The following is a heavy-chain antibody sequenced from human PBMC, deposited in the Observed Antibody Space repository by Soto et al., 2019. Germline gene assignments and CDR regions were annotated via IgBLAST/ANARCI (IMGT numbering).Heavy chain of an antibody. D-gene: IGHD6-19*01. CDR3: ARGAASYRCGWYGLYWYFDL. CDR2: IIPIFGTA. V-gene: IGHV1-69*12. CDR1: GGTFSSYA. Sequence: QVQLVQSGAEVKKPGSSVKVSCKASGGTFSSYAISWVRQAPGQGLEWMGGIIPIFGTANYAQKFQSRVTITADESTSTAYMELSSLRSEDTAVYYCARGAASYRCGWYGLYWYFDLWGRGTLVTVSS. J-gene: IGHJ2*01.